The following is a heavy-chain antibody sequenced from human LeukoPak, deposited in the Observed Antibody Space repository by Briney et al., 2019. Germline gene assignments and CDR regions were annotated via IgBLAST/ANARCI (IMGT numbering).Heavy chain of an antibody. CDR2: IIPIFGTA. J-gene: IGHJ4*02. V-gene: IGHV1-69*06. D-gene: IGHD3-10*01. Sequence: GASVRVSFMASGGTFIMYAISWVRQAPGQGAEWMGGIIPIFGTANYIRTFRGRVTITADKTTSTAYIDICSLRSEDTAVYYCARAREDYYSASGSYTTFDYWGQGTLVSVSS. CDR3: ARAREDYYSASGSYTTFDY. CDR1: GGTFIMYA.